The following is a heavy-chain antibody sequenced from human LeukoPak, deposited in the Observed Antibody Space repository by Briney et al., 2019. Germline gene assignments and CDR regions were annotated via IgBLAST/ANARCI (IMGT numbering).Heavy chain of an antibody. CDR3: ARTQSQSGSYRYYFGY. Sequence: SETLSLTCAVYGGSFSGYYWSWIRQPPGKGLEWIGEINHSGSTNYNPSLKSRVTMSVDTSKNQFSLKLSSVTAADTAVYYCARTQSQSGSYRYYFGYWGQGTLVTVSS. CDR1: GGSFSGYY. D-gene: IGHD1-26*01. J-gene: IGHJ4*02. V-gene: IGHV4-34*01. CDR2: INHSGST.